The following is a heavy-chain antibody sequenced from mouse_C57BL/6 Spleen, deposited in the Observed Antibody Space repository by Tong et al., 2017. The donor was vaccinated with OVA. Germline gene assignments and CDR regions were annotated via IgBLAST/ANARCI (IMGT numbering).Heavy chain of an antibody. CDR1: GFTFSSYA. CDR2: ISDGGSYT. Sequence: EVQLQESGEGLVKPGGSLKLSCAASGFTFSSYAMSWVRQTPEKRLEWVATISDGGSYTYYPDNVKGRFTISRDNAKNNLYLQMSHLKSEDTAMYYCARDRGYYGNAMDYWGQGTSVTVSS. V-gene: IGHV5-4*01. CDR3: ARDRGYYGNAMDY. J-gene: IGHJ4*01. D-gene: IGHD2-1*01.